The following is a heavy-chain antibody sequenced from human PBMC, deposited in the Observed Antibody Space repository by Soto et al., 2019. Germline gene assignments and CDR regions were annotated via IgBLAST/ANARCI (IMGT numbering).Heavy chain of an antibody. D-gene: IGHD6-13*01. CDR3: ARXPGSGSSWGPEDYYGMDV. V-gene: IGHV1-69*13. J-gene: IGHJ6*02. Sequence: SVKVSCKASGGTFSSYAISWVRQAPGQGLEWMGGIIPIFGTANYAQKFQGRVTITADESTSTAYMELSSLRSEDTAVYYCARXPGSGSSWGPEDYYGMDVWGQGTTVTVSS. CDR1: GGTFSSYA. CDR2: IIPIFGTA.